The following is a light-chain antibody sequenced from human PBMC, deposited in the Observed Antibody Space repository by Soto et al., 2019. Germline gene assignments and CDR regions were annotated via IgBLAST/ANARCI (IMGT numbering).Light chain of an antibody. V-gene: IGKV3D-15*01. Sequence: EIVMTQSPATLSVAPGERARLSCRASQSVSRNLAWYQQKPGQAPRLLIYDASTRATGTPARFSGSGSGTKFTLSISSLQSEDFAVYYCQQYNNWPITFGQGTRLEIK. J-gene: IGKJ5*01. CDR2: DAS. CDR1: QSVSRN. CDR3: QQYNNWPIT.